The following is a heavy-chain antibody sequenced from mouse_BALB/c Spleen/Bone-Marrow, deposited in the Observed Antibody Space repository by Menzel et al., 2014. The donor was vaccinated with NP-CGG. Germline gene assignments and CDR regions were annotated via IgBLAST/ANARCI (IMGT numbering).Heavy chain of an antibody. V-gene: IGHV1-52*01. CDR3: ARGRDYDVFSY. D-gene: IGHD2-4*01. CDR1: GYTFTSYW. J-gene: IGHJ3*01. Sequence: VQLQQSGAELVRPGASVKPSCKASGYTFTSYWMNWVKQGPEQGLEWIGRIDPYDSETHYNQKFKDKAILTVDKSSSTAYMQLSSLTSEDSAVYYCARGRDYDVFSYWGQGTLVTVSA. CDR2: IDPYDSET.